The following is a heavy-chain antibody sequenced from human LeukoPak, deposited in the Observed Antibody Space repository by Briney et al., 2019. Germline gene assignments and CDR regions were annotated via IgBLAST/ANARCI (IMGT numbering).Heavy chain of an antibody. D-gene: IGHD7-27*01. J-gene: IGHJ3*02. V-gene: IGHV3-7*01. CDR2: IKQDGSEK. Sequence: GGSLRLSCAASGFTFSSYSMNWVRQAPGKGLEWVANIKQDGSEKYYVDSVKGRFTISRDNAKNSLYLQMNSLRADDTAVYYCVKETGDLGQGGFEIWGQGTTVTVS. CDR3: VKETGDLGQGGFEI. CDR1: GFTFSSYS.